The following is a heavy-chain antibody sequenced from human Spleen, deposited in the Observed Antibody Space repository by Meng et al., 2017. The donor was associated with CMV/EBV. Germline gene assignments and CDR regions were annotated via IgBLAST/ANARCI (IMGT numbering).Heavy chain of an antibody. Sequence: NALMIWVRQAPGKGLEWVGRIKSESDGGTTEYAAPVKGRFTISRHDSGNTLYLQINSLKTEDTAVYYCTTDRKYDSSGYFQYYFDYWGQGTLVTVSS. J-gene: IGHJ4*02. CDR1: NAL. CDR2: IKSESDGGTT. CDR3: TTDRKYDSSGYFQYYFDY. D-gene: IGHD3-22*01. V-gene: IGHV3-15*07.